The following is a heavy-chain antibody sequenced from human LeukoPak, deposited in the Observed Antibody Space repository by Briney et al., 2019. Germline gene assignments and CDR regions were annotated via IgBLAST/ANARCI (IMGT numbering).Heavy chain of an antibody. CDR3: ARVAYCSSTSCYHFDY. CDR2: MNPNSGDT. J-gene: IGHJ4*02. V-gene: IGHV1-8*01. CDR1: LSTFTPSV. D-gene: IGHD2-2*01. Sequence: GSLVKASCTPALSTFTPSVINWVRQATGPGLKGRGWMNPNSGDTGYAQKFHGRVTMTRNTSISTAYMELSSLRSEDTAVYYCARVAYCSSTSCYHFDYWGQGTLVTVSS.